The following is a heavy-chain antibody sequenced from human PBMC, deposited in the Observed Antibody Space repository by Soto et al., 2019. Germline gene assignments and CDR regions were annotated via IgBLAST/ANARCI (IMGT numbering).Heavy chain of an antibody. V-gene: IGHV4-31*03. CDR3: ARGPTVTSAF. Sequence: QVQLQESGPGLVEPSQTLSLTCTVSGDSISSDNYYWSWIRQHPGKGLEWIGYIFYSGATSYNPSLKSRFTISVDPSKNQFSLRVSSVTAADTAVYYCARGPTVTSAFWGQGTLVTVSS. D-gene: IGHD4-17*01. CDR1: GDSISSDNYY. J-gene: IGHJ4*02. CDR2: IFYSGAT.